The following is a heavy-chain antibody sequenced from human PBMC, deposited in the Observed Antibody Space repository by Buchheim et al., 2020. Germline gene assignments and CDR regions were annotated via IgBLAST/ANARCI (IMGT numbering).Heavy chain of an antibody. CDR1: GVSIHNYY. J-gene: IGHJ5*02. D-gene: IGHD3-10*01. Sequence: QVQVQESGPGLVKPSETLSLTCTVSGVSIHNYYWNWVRQSPGKGLEWIGRIYYTGDSNSNPSLKNRVTMSVDTSKNPLSLTLISVTAADTAVYYCARSSQRVGFTHLNNWFDPWGQGTL. CDR3: ARSSQRVGFTHLNNWFDP. V-gene: IGHV4-59*01. CDR2: IYYTGDS.